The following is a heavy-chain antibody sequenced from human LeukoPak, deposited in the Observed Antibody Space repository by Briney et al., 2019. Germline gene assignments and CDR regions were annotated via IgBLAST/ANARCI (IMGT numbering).Heavy chain of an antibody. CDR1: GFTFSSYA. CDR3: AKDGGGYDILTGPEGYFDY. D-gene: IGHD3-9*01. Sequence: PGGSLRLSCAASGFTFSSYAMSWVRQAPGKGLEWVSAISGSGGSTYYADSVKGRFTISRDNSKNTLYLQMNSLRAEDTAVHYCAKDGGGYDILTGPEGYFDYWGQGTLVTVSS. CDR2: ISGSGGST. V-gene: IGHV3-23*01. J-gene: IGHJ4*02.